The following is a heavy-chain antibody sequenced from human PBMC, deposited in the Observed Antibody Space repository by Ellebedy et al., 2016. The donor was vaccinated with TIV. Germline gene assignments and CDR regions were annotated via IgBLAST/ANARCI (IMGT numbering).Heavy chain of an antibody. J-gene: IGHJ3*01. CDR3: VQIMITYGGVTRTDAFDV. V-gene: IGHV2-5*04. Sequence: SGPTLVXPTETLTLTCTFSGFSLTATGEGVGWVRQPPGKALAWLAIIYWDNDDRYSSSMRSRLRITKDTSRREVVLTMTNMDPVDTGTYYCVQIMITYGGVTRTDAFDVWGQGILVTVSS. CDR2: IYWDNDD. CDR1: GFSLTATGEG. D-gene: IGHD3-16*01.